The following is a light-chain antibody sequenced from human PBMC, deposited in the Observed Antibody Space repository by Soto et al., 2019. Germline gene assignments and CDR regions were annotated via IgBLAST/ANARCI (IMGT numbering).Light chain of an antibody. CDR3: QQYGSSPVT. V-gene: IGKV3-20*01. J-gene: IGKJ1*01. CDR1: QSVSSSS. Sequence: EIVLTQSPGTLSLSPGERATLSCRASQSVSSSSLAWYQQRPGQAPKLLIYVASSRATGIPGRFSGSGSGTDFTLTISRLEPEDFAVYYCQQYGSSPVTFGQGTKVEIK. CDR2: VAS.